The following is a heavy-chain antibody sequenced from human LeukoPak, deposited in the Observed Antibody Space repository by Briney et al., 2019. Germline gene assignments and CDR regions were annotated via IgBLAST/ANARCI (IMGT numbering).Heavy chain of an antibody. CDR3: ARVTHYYDSSGYYEHFDY. CDR2: INSDGSST. J-gene: IGHJ4*02. V-gene: IGHV3-74*01. Sequence: GGSLRLSCAASGFTFSNYWMHWVRQAPGRGLVWVSRINSDGSSTSYADSVKGRFTFSRDNAKNTLYLQMNSLRAEDTAVYYCARVTHYYDSSGYYEHFDYWGQGTLVTVSS. D-gene: IGHD3-22*01. CDR1: GFTFSNYW.